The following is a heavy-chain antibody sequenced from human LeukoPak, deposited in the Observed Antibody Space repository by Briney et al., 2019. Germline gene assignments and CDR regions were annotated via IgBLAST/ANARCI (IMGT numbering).Heavy chain of an antibody. CDR2: ISASGGRT. D-gene: IGHD3-10*01. CDR1: GFTYSSYA. CDR3: AKDGRMPSLLWFGELPYYFDY. Sequence: PGGSPRLSCSASGFTYSSYAMSWVRQAPGNGLEWVSAISASGGRTYYADSVKGRFTISRDNSKNTLYLQMNSLRAEDTAVYYCAKDGRMPSLLWFGELPYYFDYWGQGTLDPVSS. V-gene: IGHV3-23*01. J-gene: IGHJ4*02.